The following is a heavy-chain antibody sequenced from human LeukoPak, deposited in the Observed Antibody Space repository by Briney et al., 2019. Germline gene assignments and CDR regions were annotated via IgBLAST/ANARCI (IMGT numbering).Heavy chain of an antibody. J-gene: IGHJ6*02. CDR1: GFIFSTYA. Sequence: PGRSQRLSCAAYGFIFSTYAMHWVRQAPGKGLEWVAILSSDGSTKYYADSVRGRFTISRDNSRKTVYLQMNSLRPEDTAVYYCARAGDSSGSPNYYYYGKDVWGQGTTVTVSS. CDR2: LSSDGSTK. CDR3: ARAGDSSGSPNYYYYGKDV. V-gene: IGHV3-30-3*01. D-gene: IGHD6-19*01.